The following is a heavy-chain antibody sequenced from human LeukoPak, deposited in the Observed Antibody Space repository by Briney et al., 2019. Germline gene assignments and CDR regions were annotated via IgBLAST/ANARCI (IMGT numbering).Heavy chain of an antibody. CDR3: ARAAGDTYGYRYYSDY. V-gene: IGHV1-3*01. CDR2: INAGNGNT. CDR1: GYTYTSYA. Sequence: ASVKVSCKASGYTYTSYAMHWVRQAPGRRLEWMGWINAGNGNTKYSQKFQGRVTITRDTSASTAYMELSSLRSEDTAVYYCARAAGDTYGYRYYSDYWGQGTLVSVSS. D-gene: IGHD5-18*01. J-gene: IGHJ4*02.